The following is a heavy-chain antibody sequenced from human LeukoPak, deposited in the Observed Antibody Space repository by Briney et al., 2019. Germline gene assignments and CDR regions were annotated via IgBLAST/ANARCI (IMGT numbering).Heavy chain of an antibody. V-gene: IGHV1-69*13. CDR3: ARDRPGRYCSTTSCYTASPFDP. CDR2: IIPIFGTA. CDR1: GYTFTGYY. J-gene: IGHJ5*02. D-gene: IGHD2-2*02. Sequence: SVKVSCKASGYTFTGYYMHWVRQAPGQGLEWMGGIIPIFGTANYAQKFQGRVTITADESTSTAYMELSSLRSEDTAVYYCARDRPGRYCSTTSCYTASPFDPWGQGTLVTVSS.